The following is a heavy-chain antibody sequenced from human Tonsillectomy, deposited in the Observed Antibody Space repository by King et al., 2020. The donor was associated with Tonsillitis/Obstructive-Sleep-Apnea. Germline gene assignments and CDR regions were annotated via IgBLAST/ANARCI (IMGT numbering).Heavy chain of an antibody. Sequence: VQLQQWGAGLLKPSETLSLTCAVYGGSFSGYYWSWIRQPPGKGLEWIGEINNSGSTNYNPSLKSRVTISVDTSKNQFSLKLSSVTAADTAVYYCAIGLVSFGVVTMRPFDYWGQRTLVTVSS. D-gene: IGHD3-3*01. CDR2: INNSGST. V-gene: IGHV4-34*01. J-gene: IGHJ4*02. CDR3: AIGLVSFGVVTMRPFDY. CDR1: GGSFSGYY.